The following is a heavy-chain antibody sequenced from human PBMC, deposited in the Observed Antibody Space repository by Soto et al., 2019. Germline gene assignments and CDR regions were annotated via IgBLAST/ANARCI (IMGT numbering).Heavy chain of an antibody. Sequence: PSETLSLTCNVSAGSITGDSYYWTWIRQPPGKGLEWLGYISYNGRTNYNPSLKSRVTISVDTSRKQFFLRLISVTAADTAIYYCARDPCGSDCYSGLDYWGQGSLVTVSS. CDR3: ARDPCGSDCYSGLDY. CDR2: ISYNGRT. D-gene: IGHD2-21*02. V-gene: IGHV4-61*01. J-gene: IGHJ4*02. CDR1: AGSITGDSYY.